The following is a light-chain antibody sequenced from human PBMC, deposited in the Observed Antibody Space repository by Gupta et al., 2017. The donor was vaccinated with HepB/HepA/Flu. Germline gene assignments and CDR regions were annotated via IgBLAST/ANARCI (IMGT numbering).Light chain of an antibody. CDR3: ATWDDSIHGFFV. CDR2: INN. CDR1: GSNIGSNT. Sequence: QSVLTQPPSVSGTPGQRVTISCSGAGSNIGSNTLNWYQQVPATAPQLLILINNKRPEGVPDRCSCYTSGTSASLDISGLQSEDEAEDYYATWDDSIHGFFVFGGGTKMTVL. V-gene: IGLV1-44*01. J-gene: IGLJ3*02.